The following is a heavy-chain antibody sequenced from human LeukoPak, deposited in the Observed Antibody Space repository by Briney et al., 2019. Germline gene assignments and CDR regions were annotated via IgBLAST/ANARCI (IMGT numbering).Heavy chain of an antibody. CDR3: ARHLNNCGDDCYIFDY. V-gene: IGHV4-39*01. CDR1: GGSISSSSYC. CDR2: IYFTGTT. Sequence: PSETLSLTCTVSGGSISSSSYCWGWIRQPPGKGLEWIGSIYFTGTTLYNPSLTSRVTISVDTSKNQFSLRLNSVTAADTAVYYCARHLNNCGDDCYIFDYWGQGTLVTVSS. D-gene: IGHD2-21*01. J-gene: IGHJ4*02.